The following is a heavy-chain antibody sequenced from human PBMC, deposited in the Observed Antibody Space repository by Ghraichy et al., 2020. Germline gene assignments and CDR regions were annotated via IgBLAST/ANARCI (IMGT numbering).Heavy chain of an antibody. CDR1: DASISSPGSF. V-gene: IGHV4-39*01. CDR2: IYYSGST. Sequence: SETLSLTCTVSDASISSPGSFWGWIRQPPGKGLEWIGTIYYSGSTFYTPSLKSRVTISLDTSKNQVSLRLGSVTAADTAVYFCARGPNWNRPAGWFDPWGQGTLVTVSS. D-gene: IGHD1-20*01. CDR3: ARGPNWNRPAGWFDP. J-gene: IGHJ5*02.